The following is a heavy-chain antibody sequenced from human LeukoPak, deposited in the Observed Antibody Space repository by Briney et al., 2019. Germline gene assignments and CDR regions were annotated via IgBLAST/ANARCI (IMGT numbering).Heavy chain of an antibody. CDR3: ARDLSSDY. CDR1: GFSFSGHW. Sequence: GGSLRLSCEGSGFSFSGHWMHWVRQAPGKGLVWVSRVHDNERSASYGDSVKGRFTISRDNAKNTVYLQMNSLRVEDTAVYYCARDLSSDYWGQGTQVTVSS. D-gene: IGHD2/OR15-2a*01. V-gene: IGHV3-74*01. J-gene: IGHJ4*02. CDR2: VHDNERSA.